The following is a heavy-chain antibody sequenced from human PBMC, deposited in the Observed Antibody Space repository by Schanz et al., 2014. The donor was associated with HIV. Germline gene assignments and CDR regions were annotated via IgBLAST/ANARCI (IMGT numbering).Heavy chain of an antibody. CDR3: ARGQPLVQRWFDP. J-gene: IGHJ5*02. CDR1: GFTFSIYG. Sequence: QVQLVESGGGVVQPGGSLRLSCAASGFTFSIYGIHWVRQAPGKGLEWVALIWYDGSNKIYADSVKGRFTISRDNSKNTLYLQMNSLRPEDTAVYYCARGQPLVQRWFDPWGQGTLVTVSS. V-gene: IGHV3-33*08. D-gene: IGHD6-13*01. CDR2: IWYDGSNK.